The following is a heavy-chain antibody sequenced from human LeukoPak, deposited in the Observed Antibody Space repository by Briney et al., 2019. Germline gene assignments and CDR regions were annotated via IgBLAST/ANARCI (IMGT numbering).Heavy chain of an antibody. CDR1: GASISSFY. V-gene: IGHV4-4*07. Sequence: KPSETLSLTCTVSGASISSFYWSWIRQPAGKGLEWIGRIYISGSTNYNPSLKSGVTMSLDTSKNQSSLKLTSVTAADTAVYYCARGPESSGYYTFDFWGQGTLVTVSS. CDR3: ARGPESSGYYTFDF. J-gene: IGHJ4*02. CDR2: IYISGST. D-gene: IGHD3-22*01.